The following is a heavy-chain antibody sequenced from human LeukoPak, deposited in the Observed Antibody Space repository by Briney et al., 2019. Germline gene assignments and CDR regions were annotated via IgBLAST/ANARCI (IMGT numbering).Heavy chain of an antibody. D-gene: IGHD3-22*01. Sequence: GGSLRLSCAASGVRFSDYWMTWVRQTPGKGLECGANIKTDGSAKYYLDSVKGRFTVSRDNAKNSLYLQMNNMSVEDTAIYYCTKDLNHDSSGWGQGTLVPVSS. CDR1: GVRFSDYW. CDR2: IKTDGSAK. V-gene: IGHV3-7*01. CDR3: TKDLNHDSSG. J-gene: IGHJ4*02.